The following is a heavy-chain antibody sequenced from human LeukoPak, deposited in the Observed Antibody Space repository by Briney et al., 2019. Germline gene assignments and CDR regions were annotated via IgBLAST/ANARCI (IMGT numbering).Heavy chain of an antibody. V-gene: IGHV4-38-2*01. J-gene: IGHJ4*02. CDR1: GYSFTSGHY. D-gene: IGHD2-2*01. Sequence: SETLSLTCSVSGYSFTSGHYWGWIRQPPGKELEWIANIYHTGSAHYNPSLKSRVTISVDTSKNQFSLKLSSVTAADTAVYYCARYCTSTTCILRGFDYWGQGTLVTASS. CDR3: ARYCTSTTCILRGFDY. CDR2: IYHTGSA.